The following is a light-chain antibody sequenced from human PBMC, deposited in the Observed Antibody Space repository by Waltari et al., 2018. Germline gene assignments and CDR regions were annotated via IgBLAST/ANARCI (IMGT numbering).Light chain of an antibody. J-gene: IGKJ4*01. CDR2: GAS. Sequence: EILMTQSPATLSVSPGERATLSCRASQSVSSSLAWYQQQPGQAPRLLIYGASTRAPAIPARFSGSGSGTEFTLSISRLQSEDCAVYYCQQYKNRPPLFGGGTKVEIK. V-gene: IGKV3-15*01. CDR3: QQYKNRPPL. CDR1: QSVSSS.